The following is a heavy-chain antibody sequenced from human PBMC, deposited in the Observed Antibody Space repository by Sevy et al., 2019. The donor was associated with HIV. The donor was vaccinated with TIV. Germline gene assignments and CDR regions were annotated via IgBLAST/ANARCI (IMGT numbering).Heavy chain of an antibody. CDR2: MNPNSGNT. V-gene: IGHV1-8*01. J-gene: IGHJ4*02. Sequence: ASVKVSSKASGYTFTSYDINWVRQATGQGLEWMGWMNPNSGNTGYAQKFQGRVTMTRNTSISTAYMELSSLRSEDTAVYYCVNRRSSSSWTGDYWGQGTLVTVSS. D-gene: IGHD6-13*01. CDR1: GYTFTSYD. CDR3: VNRRSSSSWTGDY.